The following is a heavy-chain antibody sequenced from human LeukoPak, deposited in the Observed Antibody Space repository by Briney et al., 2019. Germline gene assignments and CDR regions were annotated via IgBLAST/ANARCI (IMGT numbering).Heavy chain of an antibody. CDR2: INPNSGGT. D-gene: IGHD6-13*01. CDR3: ARVSQPLQQLAYFDY. Sequence: GASVKVSCKASGYTFTGYYMHWVRQAPGQGLEWMGWINPNSGGTNYAQKFQGRVTMTRDTSISTAYMELSRLRSDDTAVYYCARVSQPLQQLAYFDYWGQGTLVTVSS. V-gene: IGHV1-2*02. CDR1: GYTFTGYY. J-gene: IGHJ4*02.